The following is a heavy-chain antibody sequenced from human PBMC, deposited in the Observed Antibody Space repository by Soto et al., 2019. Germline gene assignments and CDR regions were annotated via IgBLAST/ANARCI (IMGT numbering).Heavy chain of an antibody. CDR1: GFTFSSYA. CDR3: ANCRYCNSPYH. V-gene: IGHV3-23*01. Sequence: GGSLRLSCAASGFTFSSYAMTWVRQAPGQRLEWVSAISGSADSTYYADSVRGRFTISRDNSKNTLYLQMNSLRAEDTAVYYCANCRYCNSPYHWGQGTLVTSPQ. J-gene: IGHJ5*02. D-gene: IGHD2-2*01. CDR2: ISGSADST.